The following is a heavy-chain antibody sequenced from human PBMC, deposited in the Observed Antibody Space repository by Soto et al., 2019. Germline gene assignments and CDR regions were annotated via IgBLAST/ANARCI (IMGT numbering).Heavy chain of an antibody. J-gene: IGHJ4*02. D-gene: IGHD2-21*02. Sequence: PSETLSLTCTVSGGSISSGDYYWSWIRQPPGKGLEWIGYIYYSGSTYYNPSLKSRVTISVDTSKNQFSLKLSSVTAADPAVYNCDRCKVTSAFDYWGQGTLVTVSS. V-gene: IGHV4-30-4*01. CDR3: DRCKVTSAFDY. CDR1: GGSISSGDYY. CDR2: IYYSGST.